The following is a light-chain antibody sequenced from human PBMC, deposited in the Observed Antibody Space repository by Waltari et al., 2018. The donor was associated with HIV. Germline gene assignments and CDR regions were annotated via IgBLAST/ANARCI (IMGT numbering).Light chain of an antibody. CDR2: LNSDGSH. V-gene: IGLV4-69*01. CDR3: QTWGTGGV. J-gene: IGLJ3*02. Sequence: QVVLTQSPSASAPLGTSVNLTCTLNSGHSSYAIAWHQQQPEKGPRYLMKLNSDGSHSKGDGIPDRFSGSISGSKRYRSISSLQSEDEADDYCQTWGTGGVFGGGTKLTVL. CDR1: SGHSSYA.